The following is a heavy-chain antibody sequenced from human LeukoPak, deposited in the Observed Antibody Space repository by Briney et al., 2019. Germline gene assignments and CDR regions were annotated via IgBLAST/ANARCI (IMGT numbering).Heavy chain of an antibody. V-gene: IGHV4-34*01. CDR1: GGSFSGYY. Sequence: SETLSLTCAVYGGSFSGYYWSWIRQPPGKGLEWIGEINHSGSTNYNPSLKSRVTISVDTSKNQFFLKLSSVTAADTAVYYCARGEKGQDIVLMEQSRDNWFDPWGQGTLVTVSS. D-gene: IGHD2-8*01. CDR3: ARGEKGQDIVLMEQSRDNWFDP. CDR2: INHSGST. J-gene: IGHJ5*02.